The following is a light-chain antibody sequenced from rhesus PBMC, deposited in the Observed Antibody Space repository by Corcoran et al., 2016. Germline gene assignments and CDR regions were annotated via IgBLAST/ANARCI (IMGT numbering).Light chain of an antibody. CDR2: SAS. J-gene: IGKJ4*01. CDR3: QQYYSYFLT. CDR1: QSFSNN. V-gene: IGKV1-46*01. Sequence: DIQMTQSPSSLSASVGDTVTITCRASQSFSNNLAWYQQKPGKALKLLFYSASSLQSGVPSRFSGSKSGTSFTRTISSMQPEDIGNYVCQQYYSYFLTFGGGTRVDLK.